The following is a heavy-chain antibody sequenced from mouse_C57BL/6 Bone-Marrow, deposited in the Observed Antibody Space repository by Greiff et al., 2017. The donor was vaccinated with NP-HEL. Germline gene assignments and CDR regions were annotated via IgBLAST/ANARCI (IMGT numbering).Heavy chain of an antibody. CDR2: ISNLAYSL. V-gene: IGHV5-15*01. CDR3: ARGSSYRYWYFDV. CDR1: GFTFSDYG. Sequence: EVQGVESGGGLVQPGGSLKLSCAASGFTFSDYGMAWVRQAPRKGPEWVAFISNLAYSLYYADTVTGRFTISRENAKNTLYLEMSGLRSEDTAMYYCARGSSYRYWYFDVWGTGTTVTVSS. J-gene: IGHJ1*03. D-gene: IGHD1-1*01.